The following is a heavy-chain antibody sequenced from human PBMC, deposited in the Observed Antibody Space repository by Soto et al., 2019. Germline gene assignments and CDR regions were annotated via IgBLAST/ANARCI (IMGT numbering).Heavy chain of an antibody. V-gene: IGHV1-69*13. CDR3: ARAGT. J-gene: IGHJ5*02. CDR2: IIPVSGTI. Sequence: SVKVSCKVSGGTFRTYALNWVRQAPGQGLEWMGGIIPVSGTINYAQRFHGRVTIIADESTSTVYMDLSSLRFNDTAVYYCARAGTWGQGSLVTVS. CDR1: GGTFRTYA.